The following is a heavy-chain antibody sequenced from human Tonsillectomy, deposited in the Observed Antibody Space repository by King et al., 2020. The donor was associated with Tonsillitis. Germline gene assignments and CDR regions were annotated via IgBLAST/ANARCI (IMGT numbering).Heavy chain of an antibody. CDR3: ARYSGSYYRFDY. Sequence: VQLQQWGAGLLKPSETLSLNCAVYGGSFSGYYWSWIRQPPGKGLEWIGEINHSGSTNYNPSLQSRVTISVDTSKNQFSLKLSSVTAADTAVYYCARYSGSYYRFDYWGQGTLVTVSS. J-gene: IGHJ4*02. CDR1: GGSFSGYY. V-gene: IGHV4-34*01. D-gene: IGHD1-26*01. CDR2: INHSGST.